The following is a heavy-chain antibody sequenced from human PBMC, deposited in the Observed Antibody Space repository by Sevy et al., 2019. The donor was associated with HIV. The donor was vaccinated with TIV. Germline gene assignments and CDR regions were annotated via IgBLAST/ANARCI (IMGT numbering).Heavy chain of an antibody. CDR3: ARGRHMDV. V-gene: IGHV3-7*03. Sequence: GGSLRLSCAASGVTFSNYWMTWVRQGPGKGLEWVANINKDRSQKYYVDSVKGRFTISRDNADNSLYLQMNSLRAEDTAVYYCARGRHMDVWGKGITVTVSS. CDR1: GVTFSNYW. J-gene: IGHJ6*04. CDR2: INKDRSQK.